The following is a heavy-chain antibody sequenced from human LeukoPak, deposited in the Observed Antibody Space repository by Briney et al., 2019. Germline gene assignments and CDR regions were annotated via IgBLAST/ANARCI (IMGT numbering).Heavy chain of an antibody. V-gene: IGHV4-34*01. CDR2: INHSGST. CDR3: ARHSPYSSSWYRGYFDY. D-gene: IGHD6-13*01. Sequence: SETLSLTCAVYGGSFSGYYRSWIRQPPGKGLEWIGGINHSGSTNYNPSLKSRGTISVDTSKNQFSLKLSSVTAADTAVYYCARHSPYSSSWYRGYFDYWGQGTLVTVSS. J-gene: IGHJ4*02. CDR1: GGSFSGYY.